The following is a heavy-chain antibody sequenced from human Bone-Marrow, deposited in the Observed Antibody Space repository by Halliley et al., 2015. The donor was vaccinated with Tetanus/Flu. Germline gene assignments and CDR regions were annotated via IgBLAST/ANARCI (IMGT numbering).Heavy chain of an antibody. D-gene: IGHD1-1*01. V-gene: IGHV4-59*13. J-gene: IGHJ4*02. Sequence: GKGLGWIGYIFSSGTPTYTPSLKSRVTILVATSKTQSSLTLSSVTAADTAVYFCAANGFYCIEDWGRGTLVTVSS. CDR2: IFSSGTP. CDR3: AANGFYCIED.